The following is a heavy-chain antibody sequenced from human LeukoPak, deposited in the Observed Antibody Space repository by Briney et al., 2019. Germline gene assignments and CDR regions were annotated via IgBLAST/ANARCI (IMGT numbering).Heavy chain of an antibody. CDR3: ATNSWGLDGYNKKHPFDY. Sequence: GGSLRLSCAASGFTFSSYSMNWVRQAPGKGLEWVSSISSSSSYIYYADSVKGRFTISRDNAKNSLYLQMNSLRAEDTAVYYCATNSWGLDGYNKKHPFDYWGQGTLVTVSS. J-gene: IGHJ4*02. V-gene: IGHV3-21*01. D-gene: IGHD5-24*01. CDR2: ISSSSSYI. CDR1: GFTFSSYS.